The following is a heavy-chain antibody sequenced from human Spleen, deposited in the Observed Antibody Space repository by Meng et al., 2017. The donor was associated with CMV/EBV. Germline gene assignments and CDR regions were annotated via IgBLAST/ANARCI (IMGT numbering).Heavy chain of an antibody. Sequence: GGSLRLSCAASGFTFSSYSMNWVRQAPGKGLEWVSSISSSSSYIYYADSVKGRFTISRDNAKNSLYLQMDSLRAEDTAIYYCAREGLDKWDDAFDIWGHGTLVTVSS. D-gene: IGHD1-26*01. V-gene: IGHV3-21*01. CDR2: ISSSSSYI. CDR3: AREGLDKWDDAFDI. CDR1: GFTFSSYS. J-gene: IGHJ3*02.